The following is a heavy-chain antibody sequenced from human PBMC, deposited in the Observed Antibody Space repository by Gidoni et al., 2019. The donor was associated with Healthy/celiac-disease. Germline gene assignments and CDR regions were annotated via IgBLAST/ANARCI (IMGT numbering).Heavy chain of an antibody. CDR2: ILPIFGTA. D-gene: IGHD3-22*01. Sequence: QVQLVQSGAEVKKPGSSVKVSCKASGGTFSSYAISWVRQAPGQGLEWMGGILPIFGTANYAQKFQGRVTITADESTSKAYMEMSSLRSEETAVYYCARGYYDSSGYVAEYFQHWGQGTLVTVSS. J-gene: IGHJ1*01. CDR1: GGTFSSYA. V-gene: IGHV1-69*01. CDR3: ARGYYDSSGYVAEYFQH.